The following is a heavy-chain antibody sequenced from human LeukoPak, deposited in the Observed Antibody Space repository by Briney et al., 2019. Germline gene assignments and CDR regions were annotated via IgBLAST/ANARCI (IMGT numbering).Heavy chain of an antibody. Sequence: SETLSLTCTVSGGSIYSGAYSWSWIRQPPGKGLEWIGYIYYSGSTYYNPSLKSRVTISADTSKNEFSLRLTSVTAADTAVYYCAREANYYGSGSYFEGTFDYWGQGSLVTVSS. J-gene: IGHJ4*02. CDR3: AREANYYGSGSYFEGTFDY. D-gene: IGHD3-10*01. CDR2: IYYSGST. CDR1: GGSIYSGAYS. V-gene: IGHV4-61*08.